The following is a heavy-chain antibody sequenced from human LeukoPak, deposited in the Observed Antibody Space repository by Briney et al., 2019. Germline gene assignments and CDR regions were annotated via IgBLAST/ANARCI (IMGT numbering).Heavy chain of an antibody. V-gene: IGHV4-30-2*01. CDR3: ARWTGISSSTSCLDY. CDR2: IYHSGST. J-gene: IGHJ4*02. Sequence: PSETLSLTCTVSGGSISSGGYYWSWIRQPPGKGLEWIGHIYHSGSTYYNPSLKSRVTISVDRSKNQFSLKLSSVTAADTAVYYCARWTGISSSTSCLDYWGQGTLVTVSS. CDR1: GGSISSGGYY. D-gene: IGHD2-2*01.